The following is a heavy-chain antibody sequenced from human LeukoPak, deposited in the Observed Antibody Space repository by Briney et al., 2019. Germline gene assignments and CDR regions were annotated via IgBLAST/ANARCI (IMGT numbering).Heavy chain of an antibody. J-gene: IGHJ4*02. D-gene: IGHD3-22*01. CDR3: AKGYYYDSSGYPRVESTSFDY. V-gene: IGHV3-30*18. CDR2: ISYDGSNK. CDR1: GYTFTGYY. Sequence: SCKASGYTFTGYYMHWVRQAPGKGLEWVAVISYDGSNKYYADSVKGRFTISRDNSKNTLYLQMNSLRAEDTAVYYCAKGYYYDSSGYPRVESTSFDYWGQGTLVTVSS.